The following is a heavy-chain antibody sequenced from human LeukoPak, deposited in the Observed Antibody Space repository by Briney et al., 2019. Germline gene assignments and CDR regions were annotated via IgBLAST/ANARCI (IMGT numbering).Heavy chain of an antibody. J-gene: IGHJ4*02. CDR2: IYYSGST. Sequence: SETLSLTCTVSGGSISSGGYYWSWIRQHPGKGLEWIGYIYYSGSTCYNPSLKSRVTISVDTSKNQFSLKLSSVTAADTAVYYRAGAVSVYYFDYWGQGTLVTVSS. CDR1: GGSISSGGYY. CDR3: AGAVSVYYFDY. D-gene: IGHD5/OR15-5a*01. V-gene: IGHV4-31*03.